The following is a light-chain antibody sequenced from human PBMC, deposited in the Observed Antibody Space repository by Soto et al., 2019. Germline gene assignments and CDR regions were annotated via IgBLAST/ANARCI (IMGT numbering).Light chain of an antibody. Sequence: QAVVTQEPSLTVSPGGTVTLTCGSTTGAVTSGHYPYWFQQKPGQAPRTLIYDTFNRESWTPARFSGSLLGGKAALTLSGAQPEDEAEYYCMLSYNAAGVLGGGTKLTVL. V-gene: IGLV7-46*01. CDR3: MLSYNAAGV. CDR2: DTF. J-gene: IGLJ2*01. CDR1: TGAVTSGHY.